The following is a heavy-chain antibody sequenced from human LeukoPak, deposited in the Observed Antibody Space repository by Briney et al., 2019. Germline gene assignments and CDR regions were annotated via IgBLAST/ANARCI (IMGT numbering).Heavy chain of an antibody. CDR3: AREVERYCSSTSCHEAFDI. Sequence: SVKVSCKASGGTFSSYAISWVRQAPGQGLEWMGGIIPIFGTANYAQKFQGRVTITADESTSTAYMELSSLRSEDTAVYYCAREVERYCSSTSCHEAFDIWGQGTMVTVSS. J-gene: IGHJ3*02. CDR2: IIPIFGTA. D-gene: IGHD2-2*01. V-gene: IGHV1-69*13. CDR1: GGTFSSYA.